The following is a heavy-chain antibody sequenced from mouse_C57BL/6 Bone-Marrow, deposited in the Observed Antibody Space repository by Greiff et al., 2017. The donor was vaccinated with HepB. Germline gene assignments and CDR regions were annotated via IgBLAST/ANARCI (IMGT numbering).Heavy chain of an antibody. J-gene: IGHJ2*01. D-gene: IGHD3-2*02. V-gene: IGHV7-1*01. CDR1: GFTFSDFY. CDR2: SRNKANDYTT. CDR3: ARDASSGFDY. Sequence: EVQGVESGGGLVQSGRSLRLSCATSGFTFSDFYMEWVRQAPGKGLEWIAASRNKANDYTTEYSASVKGRFIVSRDTSQSILYLQMNALRAEDTAIYYCARDASSGFDYWGQGTTLTVSS.